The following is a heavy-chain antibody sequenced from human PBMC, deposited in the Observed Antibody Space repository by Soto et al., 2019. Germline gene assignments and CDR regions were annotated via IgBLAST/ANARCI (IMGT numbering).Heavy chain of an antibody. CDR1: GGSISGDYY. Sequence: SETLSLTCSVSGGSISGDYYWSWIRQPPEKGLEWIGYIYYSGSSYSNPALQSRLSMSLDTSKNQFSLKLRSVTAADTAVYYCAGGGARWPGYFDSWGQGALVTVSS. D-gene: IGHD2-15*01. J-gene: IGHJ4*02. CDR2: IYYSGSS. CDR3: AGGGARWPGYFDS. V-gene: IGHV4-30-4*08.